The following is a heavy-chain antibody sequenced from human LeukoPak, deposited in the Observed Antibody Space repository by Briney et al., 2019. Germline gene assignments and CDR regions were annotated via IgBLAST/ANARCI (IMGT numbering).Heavy chain of an antibody. J-gene: IGHJ4*02. CDR2: INHSGST. D-gene: IGHD5-18*01. CDR3: AKALDSYGSGYYFDY. CDR1: GGSFSGYY. Sequence: SETLSLTCAVYGGSFSGYYWSWIRQPPGKGLEWIGEINHSGSTNYNPSLKSRVTISVDTSKNQFSLKLSSVTAADTAVYYCAKALDSYGSGYYFDYWGQGTLVTVSS. V-gene: IGHV4-34*01.